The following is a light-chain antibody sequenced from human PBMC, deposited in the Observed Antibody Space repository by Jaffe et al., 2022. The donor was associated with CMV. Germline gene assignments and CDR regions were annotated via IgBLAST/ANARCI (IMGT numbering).Light chain of an antibody. V-gene: IGKV3-20*01. CDR3: QQYSSSRWT. CDR2: GAS. J-gene: IGKJ1*01. CDR1: QNIGNSY. Sequence: EIVLTQSPGTLSLSQGERATLSCRASQNIGNSYLAWHQQKPGQAPRLLISGASNRATGIPDRFSGSGSGTDFTLTISGLEPEDSAVYYCQQYSSSRWTFGQGTKVEIK.